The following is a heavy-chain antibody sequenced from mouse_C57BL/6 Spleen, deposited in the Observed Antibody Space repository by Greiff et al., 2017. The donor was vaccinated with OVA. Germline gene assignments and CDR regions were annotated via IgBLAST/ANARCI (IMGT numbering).Heavy chain of an antibody. V-gene: IGHV5-17*01. CDR1: GFTFSDYG. Sequence: EVKLVESGGGLVKPGGSLKLSCAASGFTFSDYGMHWVRQAPEKGLEWVAYISSGSSTIYYADTVKGRFTISRDNAKNTLFLQMTSLRSEDTAMYYCARGDAGVMDDWGEGTSVTVSS. J-gene: IGHJ4*01. CDR2: ISSGSSTI. CDR3: ARGDAGVMDD.